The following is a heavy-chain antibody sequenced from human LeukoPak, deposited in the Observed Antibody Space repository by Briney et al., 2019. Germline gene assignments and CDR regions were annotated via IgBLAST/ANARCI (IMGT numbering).Heavy chain of an antibody. J-gene: IGHJ3*02. CDR3: ARHRLEGDTFDI. CDR1: GFTFSSYG. CDR2: IYYTGST. V-gene: IGHV4-59*05. Sequence: GSLRLSCAASGFTFSSYGMHWVRQPPGKGLGWIGSIYYTGSTYYTPSLKSGVTISIDTSKNLFSLNLSSVTAADTAVYYCARHRLEGDTFDIWGQGTMVTVSS. D-gene: IGHD3-3*01.